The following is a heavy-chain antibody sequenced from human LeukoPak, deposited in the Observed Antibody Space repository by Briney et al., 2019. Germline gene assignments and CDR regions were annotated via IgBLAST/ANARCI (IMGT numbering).Heavy chain of an antibody. Sequence: GGSLRLSWAAAGFTFGSYGMEWVRQAPGEGGEWVGVISYDGSNKYYADSVKGRFTISTDNSKNTLYLQMNSLRAEDTAVYYCAKPRGGYYYDSSGYYYADWYFDLWGRGTLVTVSS. CDR3: AKPRGGYYYDSSGYYYADWYFDL. J-gene: IGHJ2*01. V-gene: IGHV3-30*18. CDR2: ISYDGSNK. D-gene: IGHD3-22*01. CDR1: GFTFGSYG.